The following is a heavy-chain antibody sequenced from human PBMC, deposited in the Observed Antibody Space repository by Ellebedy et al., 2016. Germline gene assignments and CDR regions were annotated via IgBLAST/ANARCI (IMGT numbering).Heavy chain of an antibody. Sequence: ASVKVSCKASGGTLSSYAISWVRQAPGQGLEWMGRIIPILGIANYAQKFQGRVTITADKSTSTAYMELSSLRSEDTAVYYCATAGVGEWDVWGQGTLVTVSS. CDR3: ATAGVGEWDV. D-gene: IGHD3-10*01. CDR2: IIPILGIA. J-gene: IGHJ4*02. V-gene: IGHV1-69*04. CDR1: GGTLSSYA.